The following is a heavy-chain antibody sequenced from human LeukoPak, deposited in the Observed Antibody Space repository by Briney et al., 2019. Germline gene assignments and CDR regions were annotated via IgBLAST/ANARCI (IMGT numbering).Heavy chain of an antibody. CDR2: ISSGGHST. CDR3: AKGAGQWLVPSEYFQY. D-gene: IGHD6-19*01. Sequence: GGSLRLSCAASGFTYSNYAMTWVRQAPGKGLEWVSSISSGGHSTYYAGSVKGRFTISRDNSKDTLYLQMNSLRAEDTAVYYCAKGAGQWLVPSEYFQYWGQGTLVTVSS. CDR1: GFTYSNYA. V-gene: IGHV3-23*01. J-gene: IGHJ1*01.